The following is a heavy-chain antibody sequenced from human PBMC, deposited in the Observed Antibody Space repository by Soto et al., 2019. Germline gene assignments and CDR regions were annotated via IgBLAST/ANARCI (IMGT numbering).Heavy chain of an antibody. CDR3: AREPGVSSGWYVDY. D-gene: IGHD6-19*01. V-gene: IGHV3-21*01. Sequence: PGGSLRLSCAASGFTFSSHSMNWVRQAPGKGLEWVSSITSSSSYINYAGSVKGRFTISRDNAKTSLYLQMNSLRAEDTAVYYCAREPGVSSGWYVDYWGQGTLVTVSS. CDR2: ITSSSSYI. CDR1: GFTFSSHS. J-gene: IGHJ4*02.